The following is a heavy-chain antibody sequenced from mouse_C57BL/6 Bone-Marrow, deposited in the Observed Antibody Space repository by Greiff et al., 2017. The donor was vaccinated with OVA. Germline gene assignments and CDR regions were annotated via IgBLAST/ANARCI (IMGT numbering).Heavy chain of an antibody. D-gene: IGHD2-4*01. Sequence: VQLQQPGAELVKPGASVKLSCKASGYTFTSYWMHWVQQRPGQGLEWIGMIHPNSGSTNYTEKFKSKATLTVDKSSSTAYMQLSSLTSEDSAVYYCARHYDYDRDYYAMDYWGQGTSVTVSS. CDR1: GYTFTSYW. CDR2: IHPNSGST. V-gene: IGHV1-64*01. CDR3: ARHYDYDRDYYAMDY. J-gene: IGHJ4*01.